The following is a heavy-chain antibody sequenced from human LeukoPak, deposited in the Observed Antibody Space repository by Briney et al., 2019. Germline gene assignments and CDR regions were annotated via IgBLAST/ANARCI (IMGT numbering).Heavy chain of an antibody. CDR3: ARALYSSSWTAGNDRFDP. Sequence: SETLSLTCTVSGGSISSYYWSWIRQPPRKGLEWIGYIYYSGSTNYNPSLKCRVTISVDTSKNQFSLKLSSVTAADTAVYYCARALYSSSWTAGNDRFDPWGQGTLVTVSS. V-gene: IGHV4-59*01. D-gene: IGHD6-13*01. CDR2: IYYSGST. J-gene: IGHJ5*02. CDR1: GGSISSYY.